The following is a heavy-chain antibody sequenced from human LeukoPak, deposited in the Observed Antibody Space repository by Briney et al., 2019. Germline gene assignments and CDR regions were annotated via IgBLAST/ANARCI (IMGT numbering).Heavy chain of an antibody. D-gene: IGHD1-1*01. V-gene: IGHV3-7*04. Sequence: GGSLRVSCAASGFTFSCYWMSWVRQAPGKGLEWGANIGGDGSDKYYVDSVKGRFAISRDNTRNSLYLQMNSVRAEDTAVYYCARYWNGGPFDYWGQGTLVTVSS. CDR3: ARYWNGGPFDY. CDR1: GFTFSCYW. CDR2: IGGDGSDK. J-gene: IGHJ4*02.